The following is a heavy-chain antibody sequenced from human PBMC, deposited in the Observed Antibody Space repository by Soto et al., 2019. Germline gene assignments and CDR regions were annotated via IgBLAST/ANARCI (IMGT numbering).Heavy chain of an antibody. CDR2: IYYSGST. CDR3: ARVWNSSGWYYFDY. V-gene: IGHV4-59*01. J-gene: IGHJ4*02. CDR1: GGSISSYY. Sequence: PSETLSLTCTVSGGSISSYYWSWIRQSPGKGLEWIGYIYYSGSTNYNPSLKSRSTISVDRSKSQFSLKLSSVTAADTAVYYCARVWNSSGWYYFDYWGQGTLVTVSS. D-gene: IGHD6-19*01.